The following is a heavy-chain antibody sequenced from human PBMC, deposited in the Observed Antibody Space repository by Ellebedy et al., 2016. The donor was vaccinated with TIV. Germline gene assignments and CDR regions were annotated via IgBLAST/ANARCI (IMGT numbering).Heavy chain of an antibody. D-gene: IGHD2-2*01. CDR2: INHSGST. V-gene: IGHV4-34*01. Sequence: SETLSLXXAVYGGSFSGYYWSWIRQPPGKGLEWIGEINHSGSTNYNPSLKSRVTISVDTSKNQFSLKLSSVTAADTAVYYCARAPDIVVVPAAVGGRTPFDPWGQGTLVTVSS. CDR3: ARAPDIVVVPAAVGGRTPFDP. J-gene: IGHJ5*02. CDR1: GGSFSGYY.